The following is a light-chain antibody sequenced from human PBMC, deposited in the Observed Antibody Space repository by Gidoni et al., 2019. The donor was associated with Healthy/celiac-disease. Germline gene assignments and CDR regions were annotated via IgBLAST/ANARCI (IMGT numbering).Light chain of an antibody. J-gene: IGLJ2*01. CDR3: QAWDSSVV. Sequence: SYELTQPPSVSVSPGQTASITCSGDKLGDKYACWYQQKPGQSPVLVIYRDSKRPSGIPERFSGSNSGNTATPTISGTQAMDEADYYCQAWDSSVVFGGGTKLTVL. CDR1: KLGDKY. V-gene: IGLV3-1*01. CDR2: RDS.